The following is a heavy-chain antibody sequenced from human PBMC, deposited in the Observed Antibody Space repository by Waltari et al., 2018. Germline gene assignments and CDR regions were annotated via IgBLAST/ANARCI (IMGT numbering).Heavy chain of an antibody. CDR1: GDSIRSNSY. V-gene: IGHV4-38-2*02. D-gene: IGHD6-19*01. Sequence: QVQLQESGPGLVKPSETLSVTCTFSGDSIRSNSYWGWIRQPPGTGLEWIGTMWHGGSTYYTPSLKSRVSISMDTSKNQFSLKLNSVTAADTAVYYCARNSSGWSFDSWGQGTLVTVSS. CDR2: MWHGGST. J-gene: IGHJ4*02. CDR3: ARNSSGWSFDS.